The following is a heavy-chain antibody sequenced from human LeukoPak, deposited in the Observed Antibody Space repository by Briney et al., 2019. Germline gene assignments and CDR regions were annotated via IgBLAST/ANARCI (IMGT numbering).Heavy chain of an antibody. D-gene: IGHD3-3*01. CDR1: GGSISSGDYY. V-gene: IGHV4-30-4*08. CDR2: IYYRGST. CDR3: ARGLYDFWSGYPPYFDY. Sequence: SQTLSLTRTVSGGSISSGDYYWSWIRQPPGKGLEWIGYIYYRGSTYYNPSLKSRVTISVDTSKNQFSLKLSSVTAADTAVYYCARGLYDFWSGYPPYFDYWGQGTLVTVSS. J-gene: IGHJ4*02.